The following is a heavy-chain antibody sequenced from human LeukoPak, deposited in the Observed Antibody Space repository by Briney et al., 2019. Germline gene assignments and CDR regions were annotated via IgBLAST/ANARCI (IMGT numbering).Heavy chain of an antibody. J-gene: IGHJ6*02. V-gene: IGHV4-31*03. D-gene: IGHD3-9*01. CDR1: GGSISSGGYY. CDR2: IYYSGST. CDR3: ARDYGHYDILTGYRPYGMDV. Sequence: SQTLSLNCTVSGGSISSGGYYWSWIRQHPGKGLEWIGYIYYSGSTYYNPSLKSRVTISVDTSKNQFSLKLSSVTAADTAVYYCARDYGHYDILTGYRPYGMDVWGQGTTVTVSS.